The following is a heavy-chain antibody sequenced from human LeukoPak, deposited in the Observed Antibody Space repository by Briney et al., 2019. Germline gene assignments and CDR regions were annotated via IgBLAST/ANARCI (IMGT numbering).Heavy chain of an antibody. V-gene: IGHV4-59*01. CDR2: IYYSGST. CDR1: GGSISSYY. CDR3: ARFDRYYDILTGYSPDYYYGMDV. D-gene: IGHD3-9*01. Sequence: SETLSLTCTVSGGSISSYYWSWIRQPPGKGLEWIGYIYYSGSTNYNPSLKSRVTISVDTSKNQFSLKLSSVTAADTAVYYCARFDRYYDILTGYSPDYYYGMDVWGQGTTVTVSS. J-gene: IGHJ6*02.